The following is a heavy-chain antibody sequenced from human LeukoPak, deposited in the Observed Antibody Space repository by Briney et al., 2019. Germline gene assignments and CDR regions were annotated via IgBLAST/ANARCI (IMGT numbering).Heavy chain of an antibody. Sequence: SETLSLTCTVSGGSISSYYWSWLRQPAGKGLEWIGRIYTSGSTNYNPSLKSRVTMSVDTSKNQFSLKLSSVTAADTAVYYCARRKWLGDAFDIWGQGTMVTVSS. CDR1: GGSISSYY. V-gene: IGHV4-4*07. CDR2: IYTSGST. D-gene: IGHD5-12*01. J-gene: IGHJ3*02. CDR3: ARRKWLGDAFDI.